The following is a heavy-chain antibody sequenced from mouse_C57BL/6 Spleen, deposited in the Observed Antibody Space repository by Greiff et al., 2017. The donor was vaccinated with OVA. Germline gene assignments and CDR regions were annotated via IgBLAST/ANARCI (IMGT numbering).Heavy chain of an antibody. D-gene: IGHD1-1*01. CDR2: IHPNSGST. J-gene: IGHJ2*01. CDR3: ARSDGSFYFDY. Sequence: VQLMQPGAELVKPGASVKLSCKASGYTFTSYWMHWVKQRPGQGLEWIGMIHPNSGSTNYNEKFKSKATLTVDKSSSTAYMQLSSLTSEDSAVYYCARSDGSFYFDYWGQGTTLTVSS. CDR1: GYTFTSYW. V-gene: IGHV1-64*01.